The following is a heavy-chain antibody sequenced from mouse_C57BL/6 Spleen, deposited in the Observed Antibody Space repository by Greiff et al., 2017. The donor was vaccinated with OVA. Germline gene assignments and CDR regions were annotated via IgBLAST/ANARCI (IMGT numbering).Heavy chain of an antibody. Sequence: QVQLQQPGAELVRPGSSVKLSCKASGYTFTSYWMHWVKQRPIQGLEWIGNIDPSDSETHYNQKFKDKATLTVDKSSSTAYMQLSSLTSEDSAVYYWARLFGWYVDVWGTGTTVTVSS. V-gene: IGHV1-52*01. CDR3: ARLFGWYVDV. J-gene: IGHJ1*03. CDR1: GYTFTSYW. CDR2: IDPSDSET.